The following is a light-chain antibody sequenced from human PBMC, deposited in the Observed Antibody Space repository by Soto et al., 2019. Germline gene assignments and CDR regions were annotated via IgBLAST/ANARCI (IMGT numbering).Light chain of an antibody. CDR2: DAC. CDR3: QQRSNWPPVT. Sequence: EIVMTQSPATLCVSPGERATLSCQASQGVSSSLAWYQQKPGQAPRLLTYDACNRAAGIPPRFIGSESGTDFTLTISSLEAEDFAGYYCQQRSNWPPVTVGQGNRLEI. CDR1: QGVSSS. V-gene: IGKV3-11*01. J-gene: IGKJ5*01.